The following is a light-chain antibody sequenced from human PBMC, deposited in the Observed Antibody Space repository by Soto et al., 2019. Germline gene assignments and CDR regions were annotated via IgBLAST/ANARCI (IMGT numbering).Light chain of an antibody. V-gene: IGLV2-14*03. CDR2: DVS. J-gene: IGLJ1*01. CDR1: SSDVGNYNY. CDR3: SSYTSSITPCV. Sequence: QSVLTQPASVSGSPGQSITISCTGTSSDVGNYNYVSWYQHHPGKAPKLMIYDVSNRPSGVSNRFSGSKSGNTASLTISGLQAEDEADYYSSSYTSSITPCVFVTGTEVTVL.